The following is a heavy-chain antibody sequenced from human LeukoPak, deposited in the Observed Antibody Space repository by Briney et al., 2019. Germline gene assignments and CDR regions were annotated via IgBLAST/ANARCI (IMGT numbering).Heavy chain of an antibody. CDR2: VSGSGDNT. J-gene: IGHJ4*02. CDR1: GFTFSSYA. Sequence: PGGSLRLSCAASGFTFSSYAMSWVRQAPGKGLEWVSTVSGSGDNTYYADSVKGRFTISRDTSKNTLYLQMNSLRAEDTAVYYCAVSKHSAYDGYWGQGTLVTVSS. D-gene: IGHD5-12*01. V-gene: IGHV3-23*01. CDR3: AVSKHSAYDGY.